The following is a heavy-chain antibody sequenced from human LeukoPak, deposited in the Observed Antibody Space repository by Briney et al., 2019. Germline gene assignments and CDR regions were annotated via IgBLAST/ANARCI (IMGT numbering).Heavy chain of an antibody. CDR1: GFTFSSYA. CDR3: VRSLRSADF. CDR2: ITGSGGST. Sequence: GGSLRLSCAASGFTFSSYAMSWVRQAPGKGLEWVSAITGSGGSTCYADTVKGRFTISRDNSKNTLYLQMDSLRAEDTALYYCVRSLRSADFWGQGTLVTVSS. V-gene: IGHV3-23*01. J-gene: IGHJ4*02.